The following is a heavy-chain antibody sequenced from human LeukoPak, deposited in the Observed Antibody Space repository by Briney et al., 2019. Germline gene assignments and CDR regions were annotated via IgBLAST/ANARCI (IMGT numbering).Heavy chain of an antibody. CDR2: ISSSSSTI. CDR1: GFPFSSYW. CDR3: AKAPDYDSSGYLPFDY. V-gene: IGHV3-48*01. D-gene: IGHD3-22*01. J-gene: IGHJ4*02. Sequence: GGSLRLSCVASGFPFSSYWMTWVRQAPGKGLEWVSYISSSSSTIYYADSVKGRFTISRDNAKNSLYLQMNSLRAEDTAVYYCAKAPDYDSSGYLPFDYWGQGTLVTVSS.